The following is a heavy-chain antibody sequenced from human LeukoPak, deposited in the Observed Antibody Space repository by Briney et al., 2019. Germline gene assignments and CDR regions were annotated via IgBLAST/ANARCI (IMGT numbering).Heavy chain of an antibody. D-gene: IGHD2-2*01. Sequence: GASVKVSCKASGYTFTSYGISWVRQAPGQGLEWMGWLSAYNGNTNYAQKLQGRVTMTTDTSTSTAYMELRSLRSDDTAVYYCARLLGTAANDAFDIWGQGTMVTVSS. J-gene: IGHJ3*02. V-gene: IGHV1-18*01. CDR1: GYTFTSYG. CDR3: ARLLGTAANDAFDI. CDR2: LSAYNGNT.